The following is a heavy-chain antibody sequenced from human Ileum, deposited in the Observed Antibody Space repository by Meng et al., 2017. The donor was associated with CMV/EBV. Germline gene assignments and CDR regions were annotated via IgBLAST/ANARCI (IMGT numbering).Heavy chain of an antibody. J-gene: IGHJ4*02. Sequence: VQLPQGGAGLLKPSETRSLTCDVFGGSFTGYYWSWFRQSPGKGLEWIGNIYYSGSTFYNPSLKSRVTISVDTSKNQFSLKLTSVTAADTAVYYCARDAPTGGTDYWGQGTLVTVSS. CDR1: GGSFTGYY. CDR2: IYYSGST. CDR3: ARDAPTGGTDY. V-gene: IGHV4-34*01. D-gene: IGHD4-17*01.